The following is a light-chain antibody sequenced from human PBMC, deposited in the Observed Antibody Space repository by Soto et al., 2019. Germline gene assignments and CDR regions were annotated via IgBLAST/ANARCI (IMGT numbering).Light chain of an antibody. CDR2: GAS. J-gene: IGKJ1*01. CDR1: QSVSSNF. Sequence: ENVLTQSPGTLSLSPGERATLSCRASQSVSSNFLAWYQQKPGQAPRLLIYGASNRATGIPDRFSGSGSGTEFTLTISSLQPDDFATYYCQHYNSYSEAFGQGTKVDNK. V-gene: IGKV3-20*01. CDR3: QHYNSYSEA.